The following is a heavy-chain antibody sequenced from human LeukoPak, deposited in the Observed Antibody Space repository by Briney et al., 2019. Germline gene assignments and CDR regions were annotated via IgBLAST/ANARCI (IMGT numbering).Heavy chain of an antibody. V-gene: IGHV3-7*03. J-gene: IGHJ4*02. CDR3: AKLSMDSYYFDY. D-gene: IGHD3/OR15-3a*01. Sequence: GGSLRLSCAASGFTFSSYWMTWVRQAPGKGLEWVANIKLDVSETYYVDSVRGRFTISRDNSKNTLYLQMNSLRAEDTAVYYCAKLSMDSYYFDYWGQGTLVTVSS. CDR2: IKLDVSET. CDR1: GFTFSSYW.